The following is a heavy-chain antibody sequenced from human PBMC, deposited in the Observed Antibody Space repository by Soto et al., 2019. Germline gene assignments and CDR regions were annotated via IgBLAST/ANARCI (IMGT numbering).Heavy chain of an antibody. CDR2: IIPIFGTA. D-gene: IGHD1-26*01. V-gene: IGHV1-69*13. CDR3: ARGTLPHSGSYYAAY. CDR1: GGTFSSYA. Sequence: SVKVSCKASGGTFSSYAISWVRQAPGQGLEWMGGIIPIFGTANYAQKFQGRVTITADESTSTAYMELSSLRSEDTAVYYCARGTLPHSGSYYAAYWGQGTLVTVS. J-gene: IGHJ4*02.